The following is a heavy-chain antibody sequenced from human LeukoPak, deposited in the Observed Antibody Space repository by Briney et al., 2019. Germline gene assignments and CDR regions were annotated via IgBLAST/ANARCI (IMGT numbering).Heavy chain of an antibody. J-gene: IGHJ4*02. CDR3: VRGLTYGDYINFDF. CDR2: MNPNSGNT. V-gene: IGHV1-8*01. D-gene: IGHD4-17*01. CDR1: GYTFTSYD. Sequence: GASVKVSCKASGYTFTSYDINWVRQATGQGLEWMGWMNPNSGNTGYAQKFQGRVTMTRNTSISTAYMELSSLRSEDTAVYYCVRGLTYGDYINFDFWGQGTLVIVS.